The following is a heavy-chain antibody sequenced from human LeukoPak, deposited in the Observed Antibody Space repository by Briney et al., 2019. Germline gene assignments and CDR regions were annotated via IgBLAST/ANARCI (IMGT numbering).Heavy chain of an antibody. V-gene: IGHV4-39*01. CDR1: GGSISSSSYY. CDR2: IYYSGST. J-gene: IGHJ4*02. CDR3: AIFSRITIFGVVTPDTDY. Sequence: KPSETLSLTCTVSGGSISSSSYYWGWIRQPPGKGLEWIGSIYYSGSTYYNPSLKSRVTISVDTSKNQFSRKLSSVTAADTAVYYCAIFSRITIFGVVTPDTDYWGQGTLVTVSS. D-gene: IGHD3-3*01.